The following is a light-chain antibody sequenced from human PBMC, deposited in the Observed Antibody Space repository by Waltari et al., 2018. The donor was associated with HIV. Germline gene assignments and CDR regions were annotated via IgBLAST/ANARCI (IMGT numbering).Light chain of an antibody. CDR1: SSDLGGYNY. Sequence: QSALTQPASVSGSPGQSITISCTGTSSDLGGYNYVPWYQQHPGKAPKLMIYDVTNRPSGVSKRFSGSKSGNTASLTISGLQVEDEADYYCSSYTSSSTWVFGGGTKLTVL. CDR3: SSYTSSSTWV. CDR2: DVT. J-gene: IGLJ3*02. V-gene: IGLV2-14*03.